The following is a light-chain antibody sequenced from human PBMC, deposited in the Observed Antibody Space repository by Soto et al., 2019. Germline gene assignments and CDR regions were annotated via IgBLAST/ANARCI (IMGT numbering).Light chain of an antibody. J-gene: IGKJ1*01. V-gene: IGKV3-20*01. CDR1: QSVTSTY. Sequence: EIVLTQSPGTLSLSPGDRATLSCRASQSVTSTYLAWYQQKPGQAPRLLIYGASSRATGIPDRFSGSGSGTDFTLTISRLEPEDFAVYYCQQYGNSPPWTFCQGTTLE. CDR2: GAS. CDR3: QQYGNSPPWT.